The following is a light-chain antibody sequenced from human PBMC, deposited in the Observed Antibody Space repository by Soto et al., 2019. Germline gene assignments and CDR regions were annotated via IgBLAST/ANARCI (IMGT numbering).Light chain of an antibody. Sequence: EIVLTQSPGTLSLSPGERATLSCWASQSVRSRYLAWYQQKPGQPPRLLIYGASSRATGIPDRFSGSGSGTDFILTISRLEPEDFAVDYCQQYGTSPRSFGQGTKVEIK. CDR1: QSVRSRY. CDR3: QQYGTSPRS. V-gene: IGKV3-20*01. J-gene: IGKJ1*01. CDR2: GAS.